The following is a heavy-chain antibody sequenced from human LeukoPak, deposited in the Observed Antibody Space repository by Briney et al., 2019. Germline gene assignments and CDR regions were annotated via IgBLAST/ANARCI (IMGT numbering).Heavy chain of an antibody. CDR1: GFTFKDYT. D-gene: IGHD3-16*02. J-gene: IGHJ6*04. V-gene: IGHV3-23*01. Sequence: SGGSLRLSCAASGFTFKDYTMHWVRQAPGEGLDWVSAITDSASVTHYADSVKGRFTISRDNSRNTLFLQMNSLRAEDTAIYFCAKGATGSYSAWGSYRSDAWGKGTTVTVSS. CDR2: ITDSASVT. CDR3: AKGATGSYSAWGSYRSDA.